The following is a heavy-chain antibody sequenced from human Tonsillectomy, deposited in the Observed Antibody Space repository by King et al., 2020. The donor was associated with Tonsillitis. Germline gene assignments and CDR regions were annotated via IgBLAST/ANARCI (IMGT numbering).Heavy chain of an antibody. Sequence: QLQESGPGLVKPSETLSLTCTVSGGSVSSGSYYWSWIRQPPGKGLEWIGYIYYSGSTNYNPSLRSRVTISVDTSKNQFSLKLSSVTAADTAVYYCARWTAHGTTIDYWGKGTLVTVSS. D-gene: IGHD4-17*01. V-gene: IGHV4-61*01. CDR2: IYYSGST. CDR1: GGSVSSGSYY. J-gene: IGHJ4*02. CDR3: ARWTAHGTTIDY.